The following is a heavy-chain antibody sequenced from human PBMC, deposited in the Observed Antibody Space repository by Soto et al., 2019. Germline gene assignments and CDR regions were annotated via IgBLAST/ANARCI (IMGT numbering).Heavy chain of an antibody. CDR2: IKQDGREK. CDR1: GFTFSSYW. D-gene: IGHD3-16*02. V-gene: IGHV3-7*01. CDR3: ARTMITFGGVIVQSGFDY. Sequence: EVQLVESGGGLVQPGGSLRLSCAASGFTFSSYWMSWVRQAPGKGLEWVANIKQDGREKYYVDSVKGRFTISRDNAKNSLYLQMNSLRAEDTAVYYCARTMITFGGVIVQSGFDYWGQGTLVTVSS. J-gene: IGHJ4*02.